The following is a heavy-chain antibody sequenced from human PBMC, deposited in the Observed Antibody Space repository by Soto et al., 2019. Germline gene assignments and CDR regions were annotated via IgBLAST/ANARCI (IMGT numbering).Heavy chain of an antibody. CDR3: ANLRFLEWLSTYDY. J-gene: IGHJ4*02. CDR2: ISGSGGST. V-gene: IGHV3-23*01. CDR1: VFPFSSYA. D-gene: IGHD3-3*01. Sequence: PGGSLRLSCAASVFPFSSYAMSWVRQAPGKGLEWVSAISGSGGSTYYADSVKGRFTISRDNSKNTLYLQMNSLRAEDTAVYYCANLRFLEWLSTYDYWGQGTLVTVSS.